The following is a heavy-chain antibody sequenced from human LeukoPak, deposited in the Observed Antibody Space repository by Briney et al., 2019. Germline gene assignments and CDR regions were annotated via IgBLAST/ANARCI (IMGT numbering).Heavy chain of an antibody. CDR1: GFSFGGYS. J-gene: IGHJ4*02. V-gene: IGHV3-49*03. CDR2: IRSKAFGGTT. D-gene: IGHD6-19*01. CDR3: ARAGGQWLVPGENDY. Sequence: GGSLRLSCAASGFSFGGYSMSWFRQAPGKRLEWVGLIRSKAFGGTTEYAASVKGRFNMSRDDSDDIAYLHLTSLKTEDTAVYFCARAGGQWLVPGENDYWGQGILVTVSS.